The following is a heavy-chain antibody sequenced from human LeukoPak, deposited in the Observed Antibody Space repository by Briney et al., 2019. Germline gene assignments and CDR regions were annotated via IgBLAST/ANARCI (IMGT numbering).Heavy chain of an antibody. V-gene: IGHV3-7*01. CDR2: IKQDGSEK. CDR3: ARDSDSSGWSYYYYYYMDV. Sequence: HPGGSLRLSCAASGFTFSSYWMSWVRQAPGKGLEWVANIKQDGSEKYYVDSVKGRFTISRDNAKNSLYLQMNSLRAEDTAVYYCARDSDSSGWSYYYYYYMDVWGKGTTVTVSS. J-gene: IGHJ6*03. CDR1: GFTFSSYW. D-gene: IGHD6-19*01.